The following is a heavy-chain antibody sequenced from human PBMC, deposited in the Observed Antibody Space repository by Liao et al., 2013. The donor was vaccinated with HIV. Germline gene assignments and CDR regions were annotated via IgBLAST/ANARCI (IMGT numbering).Heavy chain of an antibody. CDR1: GGSFSGYY. CDR3: ARGALTGYSSGWYLNY. D-gene: IGHD6-19*01. V-gene: IGHV4-34*01. CDR2: INHSGGT. J-gene: IGHJ4*02. Sequence: QVQLQQWGAGLLKPSETLSLTCAVYGGSFSGYYWSWIRQAPGKGLEWIGEINHSGGTDYNPSLKSRVTISEDTSKNQFSLKLRSLTAADTAVYYCARGALTGYSSGWYLNYWGQGTLVTVSS.